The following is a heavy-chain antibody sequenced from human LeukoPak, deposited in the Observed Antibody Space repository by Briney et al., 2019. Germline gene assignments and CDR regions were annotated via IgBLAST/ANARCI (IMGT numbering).Heavy chain of an antibody. CDR1: GFTFSSYA. J-gene: IGHJ4*02. CDR3: AKGYRSGSYSPLDY. V-gene: IGHV3-23*01. Sequence: GGSLRLSCAASGFTFSSYAMSWVRQAPRKGLEWVSAISGSGGSTYYADSVKGRFTISRDNSKNTLYLQMNSLRAEDTAVYYCAKGYRSGSYSPLDYWGQGTLVTVSS. CDR2: ISGSGGST. D-gene: IGHD1-26*01.